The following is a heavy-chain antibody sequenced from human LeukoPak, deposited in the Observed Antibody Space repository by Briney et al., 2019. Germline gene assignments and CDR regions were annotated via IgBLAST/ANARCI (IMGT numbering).Heavy chain of an antibody. CDR3: AKDTSGYSSSWSDY. D-gene: IGHD6-13*01. CDR1: GFTFSSYA. CDR2: ISASGGST. J-gene: IGHJ4*02. V-gene: IGHV3-23*01. Sequence: GGSLRLSCAASGFTFSSYAMSWVRQAPGGGLEWVSAISASGGSTYYADSVKGRFTISRDNSKNTLYVQMNSLRAEDTAVYYCAKDTSGYSSSWSDYWGQGTLVTVSS.